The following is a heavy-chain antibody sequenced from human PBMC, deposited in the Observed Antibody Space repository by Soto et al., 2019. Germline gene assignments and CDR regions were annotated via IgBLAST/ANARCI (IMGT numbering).Heavy chain of an antibody. CDR3: ARESGSSHNSSGDY. Sequence: GGSLRLSCAASGFTFSSYSMNWVRQAPGKGLEWVSSISSSSSYIYYADSVKGRFTISRDNAKNSLYLQMNSLRAEDTAVYYCARESGSSHNSSGDYWGQGTLVTVSS. V-gene: IGHV3-21*01. CDR2: ISSSSSYI. D-gene: IGHD6-6*01. J-gene: IGHJ4*02. CDR1: GFTFSSYS.